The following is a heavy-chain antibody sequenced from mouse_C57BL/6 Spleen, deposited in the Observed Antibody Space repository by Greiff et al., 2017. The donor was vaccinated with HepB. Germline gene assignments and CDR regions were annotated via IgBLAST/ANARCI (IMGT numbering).Heavy chain of an antibody. D-gene: IGHD1-1*01. J-gene: IGHJ4*01. Sequence: QVQLQQSGTELVKPGASVKLSCKASGYTFTSYWVHWVKQRPGQGLEWIGNINPSNGGTNYNEKFKSKATLTVDKSSSTAYMQLSSLTSEDSAVYYCARPVVAVHYYAMDYWGQGTSVTVSS. CDR1: GYTFTSYW. V-gene: IGHV1-53*01. CDR3: ARPVVAVHYYAMDY. CDR2: INPSNGGT.